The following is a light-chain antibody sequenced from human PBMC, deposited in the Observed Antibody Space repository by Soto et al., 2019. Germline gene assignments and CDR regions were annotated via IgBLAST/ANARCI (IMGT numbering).Light chain of an antibody. V-gene: IGKV3D-15*01. Sequence: EVIMTHSPATLSVSPGERATLSCRASQTVSNHLAWYQQKNGQAPRLLIYHTSIRATGIPTRFSGSRSGTEYILTISSLQSEDFAVYDCQQYHTWPPSTTFGQGTRLEIK. J-gene: IGKJ5*01. CDR3: QQYHTWPPSTT. CDR1: QTVSNH. CDR2: HTS.